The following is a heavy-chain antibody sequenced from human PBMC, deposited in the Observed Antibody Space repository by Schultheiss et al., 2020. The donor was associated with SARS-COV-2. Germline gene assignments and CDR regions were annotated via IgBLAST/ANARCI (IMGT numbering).Heavy chain of an antibody. CDR2: ISGSGGST. J-gene: IGHJ5*02. CDR3: ARDTRAYCSGGSCNWFDP. D-gene: IGHD2-15*01. V-gene: IGHV3-23*01. CDR1: GFTFSSYA. Sequence: GESLKISCAASGFTFSSYAMSWVRQAPGKGLEWVSAISGSGGSTYYADSVKGRFTISRDNSKNTLYLQMNSLRAEDTAVYYCARDTRAYCSGGSCNWFDPWGQGTLVTVSS.